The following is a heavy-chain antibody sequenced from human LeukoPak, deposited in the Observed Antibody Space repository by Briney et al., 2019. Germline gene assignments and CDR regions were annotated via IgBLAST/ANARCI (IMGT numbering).Heavy chain of an antibody. D-gene: IGHD3-10*01. CDR1: GDTFSKYA. CDR3: AMVRGFEDY. V-gene: IGHV1-69*06. J-gene: IGHJ4*02. CDR2: IIPIFGTA. Sequence: GASVKVSCKGSGDTFSKYAINWVRQVPGQGLEWMGGIIPIFGTANYAQKFQGRVTITADKSTSTAYMELSSLRSEDTAVYYCAMVRGFEDYWGQGTLVTVSS.